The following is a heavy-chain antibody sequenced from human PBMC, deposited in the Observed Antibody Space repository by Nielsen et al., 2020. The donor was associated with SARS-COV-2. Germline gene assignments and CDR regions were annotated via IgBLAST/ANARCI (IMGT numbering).Heavy chain of an antibody. V-gene: IGHV5-10-1*01. D-gene: IGHD2-21*02. J-gene: IGHJ4*02. Sequence: GESLKISCKGSGYSFTSYWISWVRQMPGKGLEWMGRIDPSDSYTNYSPSFQGHVTISADKSISTAYLQWSSLKASDTAMYYCARLYSRYCGGDCYSRTFDYWGQGTLVTVSS. CDR2: IDPSDSYT. CDR3: ARLYSRYCGGDCYSRTFDY. CDR1: GYSFTSYW.